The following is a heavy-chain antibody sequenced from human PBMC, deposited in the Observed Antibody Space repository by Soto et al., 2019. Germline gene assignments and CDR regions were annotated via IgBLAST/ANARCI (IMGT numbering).Heavy chain of an antibody. V-gene: IGHV1-69*04. J-gene: IGHJ6*02. CDR3: ARDFAPARTYYYDSSGYYYDYYYGMDV. CDR1: GGTFSSYT. Sequence: RASVKVSCKASGGTFSSYTISWVRQAPGQGLEWMGRIIPILGIANYAQKFQGRVTITADKSTSTAYMELSSLRSEDTAVYYCARDFAPARTYYYDSSGYYYDYYYGMDVWGQGITVTVSS. CDR2: IIPILGIA. D-gene: IGHD3-22*01.